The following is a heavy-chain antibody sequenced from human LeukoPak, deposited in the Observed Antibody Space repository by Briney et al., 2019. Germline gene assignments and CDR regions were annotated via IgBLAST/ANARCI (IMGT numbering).Heavy chain of an antibody. CDR2: ISGYNGNI. V-gene: IGHV1-18*01. CDR1: GYTFTNYG. D-gene: IGHD3-22*01. J-gene: IGHJ4*02. CDR3: ARGDSGGYSCLDY. Sequence: ASVKVSCKASGYTFTNYGLTWVRQAPGQGLEWMGWISGYNGNIDYAQKFQGRVTLTTDTSTSTAYMELRSLRSDDTAVYYCARGDSGGYSCLDYWGQGTLVTVSS.